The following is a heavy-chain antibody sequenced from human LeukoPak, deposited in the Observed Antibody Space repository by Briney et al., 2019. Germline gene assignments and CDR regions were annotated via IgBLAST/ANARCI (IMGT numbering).Heavy chain of an antibody. V-gene: IGHV3-21*01. Sequence: GGSLRLSCAASGFTLGSYSMNWVRQAPGKGLEWVSSISSAGNYIYYAESLKGRFTISRDNANNSLSLQMNSLRAEDTAVYYCARWVNSGSYKLFYGLGVWGRGTTVTVSS. D-gene: IGHD1-26*01. CDR2: ISSAGNYI. CDR1: GFTLGSYS. CDR3: ARWVNSGSYKLFYGLGV. J-gene: IGHJ6*02.